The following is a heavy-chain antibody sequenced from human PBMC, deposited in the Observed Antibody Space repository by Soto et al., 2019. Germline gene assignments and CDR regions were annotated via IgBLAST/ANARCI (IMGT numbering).Heavy chain of an antibody. Sequence: QVQLQESGPGLVKPSETLSLTCTVSGGSISSYYWSWIRQPPGKGLELIGYIHYRGSTNYNPPLKSRVTISVYTYNNQFPLKLSSVTAAATAVYYCARPHGGSSGWDNWFDPWGQGTLVTVSS. CDR3: ARPHGGSSGWDNWFDP. CDR2: IHYRGST. D-gene: IGHD6-25*01. V-gene: IGHV4-59*01. CDR1: GGSISSYY. J-gene: IGHJ5*02.